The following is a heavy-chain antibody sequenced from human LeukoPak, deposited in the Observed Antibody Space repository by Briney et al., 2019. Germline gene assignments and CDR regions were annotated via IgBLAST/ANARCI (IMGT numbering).Heavy chain of an antibody. Sequence: GGSLRLSCAASGFTFSSYWMSWVRQAPGKGLEWVANIKQDGSEKYYVDSVKGRFTISRDNAKNSLYLQMNSLRAEDTAVYYCARDLIVVINHFDYWGQGALVTVSS. V-gene: IGHV3-7*01. J-gene: IGHJ4*02. D-gene: IGHD3-22*01. CDR3: ARDLIVVINHFDY. CDR2: IKQDGSEK. CDR1: GFTFSSYW.